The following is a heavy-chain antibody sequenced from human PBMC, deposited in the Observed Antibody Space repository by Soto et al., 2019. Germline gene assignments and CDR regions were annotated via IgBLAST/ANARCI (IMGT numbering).Heavy chain of an antibody. CDR3: AKRAPYSDNWYSMDY. CDR1: GFTFSGYA. J-gene: IGHJ4*02. Sequence: GGSLRLSCVASGFTFSGYAMNWVRQAPGKGLEWVSVIGGATGRTYYADSVNGRFTISRDNSKNTLYLQMSSLRAEDTAVYYCAKRAPYSDNWYSMDYWGQGTLVTVSS. D-gene: IGHD2-21*01. V-gene: IGHV3-23*01. CDR2: IGGATGRT.